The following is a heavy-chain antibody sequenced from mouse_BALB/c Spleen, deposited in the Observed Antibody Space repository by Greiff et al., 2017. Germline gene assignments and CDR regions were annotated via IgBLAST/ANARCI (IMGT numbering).Heavy chain of an antibody. J-gene: IGHJ4*01. CDR2: ISDGGSYT. D-gene: IGHD1-1*01. CDR1: GFTFSDYY. V-gene: IGHV5-4*02. Sequence: EVQLVESGGGLVKPGGSLKLSCAASGFTFSDYYMYWVRQTPEKRLEWVATISDGGSYTYYPDSVKGRFTISRDNAKNNLYLQMSSLKSEDTAMYYCARGIITTPVDEGGAMDYWGQGTSVTVSS. CDR3: ARGIITTPVDEGGAMDY.